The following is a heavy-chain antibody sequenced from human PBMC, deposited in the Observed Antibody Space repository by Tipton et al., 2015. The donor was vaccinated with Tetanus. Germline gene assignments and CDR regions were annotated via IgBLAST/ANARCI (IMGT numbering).Heavy chain of an antibody. J-gene: IGHJ4*02. CDR3: ARALQLERKFDF. CDR1: GFTFKSYT. V-gene: IGHV3-23*01. CDR2: ISGSRLTP. Sequence: SLRLSCAASGFTFKSYTMNWVRQAPGNGLEWVAAISGSRLTPYYADSVKGRFTISRDNSKNTLSLQLNSLRADDTAIYYCARALQLERKFDFWGQGTLVTVSS. D-gene: IGHD1-1*01.